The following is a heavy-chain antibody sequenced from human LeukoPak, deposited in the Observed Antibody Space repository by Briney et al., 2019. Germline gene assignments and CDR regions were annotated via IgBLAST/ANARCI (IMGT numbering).Heavy chain of an antibody. CDR2: ISTSGTT. CDR1: SSSITSGSFY. D-gene: IGHD1-26*01. Sequence: PSETLSLTCTVSSSSITSGSFYWSWVRQPAGKGLEWIGRISTSGTTNYNPSLTSRVTISVDASKNQFSLKLNSVTAADTAVYYCARFSGGSYRGGFDYWGQGYLVTVSS. V-gene: IGHV4-61*02. J-gene: IGHJ4*02. CDR3: ARFSGGSYRGGFDY.